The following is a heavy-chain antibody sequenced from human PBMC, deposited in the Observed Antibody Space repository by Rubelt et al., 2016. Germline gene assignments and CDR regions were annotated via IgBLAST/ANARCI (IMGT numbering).Heavy chain of an antibody. CDR1: GGTFNSYV. D-gene: IGHD2-8*02. CDR3: AGTSGGAIDR. Sequence: QVPLVQSGAEVKKPGSSVKVSCKDSGGTFNSYVISWVRQAPGPGLAWMGRIMPLLHKTPSAQQLHGRVKITGDKDSNSTYGEVRSRTSEETAVYYCAGTSGGAIDRWGQGTLVTVSS. J-gene: IGHJ4*02. CDR2: IMPLLHKT. V-gene: IGHV1-69*04.